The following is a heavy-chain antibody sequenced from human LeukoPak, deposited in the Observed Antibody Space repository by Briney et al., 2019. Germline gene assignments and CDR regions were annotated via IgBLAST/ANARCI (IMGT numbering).Heavy chain of an antibody. Sequence: SETLSLTCTVSGGSISSYYWSWIRQPPGKGLEWIGYIYYSGSTNYNPSLKSRVTISVDTSKNQFSLKLSSVTAADTAVYDCARLPAGYDSSGMRHYFGMDVWGQGTTVTVSS. CDR1: GGSISSYY. CDR2: IYYSGST. V-gene: IGHV4-59*08. CDR3: ARLPAGYDSSGMRHYFGMDV. J-gene: IGHJ6*02. D-gene: IGHD3-22*01.